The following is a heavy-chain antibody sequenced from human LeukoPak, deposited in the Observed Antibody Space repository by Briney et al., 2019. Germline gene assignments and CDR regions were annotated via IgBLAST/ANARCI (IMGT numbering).Heavy chain of an antibody. V-gene: IGHV1-2*02. CDR2: INPNSDRT. J-gene: IGHJ5*02. CDR1: GHTFTGYY. D-gene: IGHD3-3*01. Sequence: GASVKVSCKASGHTFTGYYMHWVRQAPGQGLEGMGWINPNSDRTNYAQKFQGRVTMTRDTSISTAYMELSRLRSDDTAVYYCARVSSGTYYDFWSGHNWFDPWGQGTLVTVSS. CDR3: ARVSSGTYYDFWSGHNWFDP.